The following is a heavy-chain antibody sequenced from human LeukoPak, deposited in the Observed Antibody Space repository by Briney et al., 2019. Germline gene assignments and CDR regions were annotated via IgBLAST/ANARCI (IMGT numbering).Heavy chain of an antibody. CDR1: GFTFSSYA. J-gene: IGHJ4*02. D-gene: IGHD3-22*01. CDR3: ARDPGNDSSGYYLCYFDY. Sequence: GGSLRLSCAASGFTFSSYAMHWVRQAPGKGLGWVAVISYDGSNKYYADSVKGRFTISRDNSKNTLYLQMNSLRAEDTAVYYCARDPGNDSSGYYLCYFDYWGQGTLVTVSS. CDR2: ISYDGSNK. V-gene: IGHV3-30*04.